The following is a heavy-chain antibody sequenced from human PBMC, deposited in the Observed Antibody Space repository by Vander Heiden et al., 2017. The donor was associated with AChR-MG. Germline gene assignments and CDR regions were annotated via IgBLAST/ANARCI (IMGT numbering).Heavy chain of an antibody. Sequence: QLQLQESGPGLVKPSETLSLTCSVSGGSISSGSYYWGWIRQPPGKGLEWIGSIDSTGNTYYIPSLKSRVTISADTSKNQYSLKLDSVTAADTAVYYCARDTGNFEVDYWGQGTLVTVSS. CDR1: GGSISSGSYY. V-gene: IGHV4-39*02. J-gene: IGHJ4*02. D-gene: IGHD2-8*02. CDR2: IDSTGNT. CDR3: ARDTGNFEVDY.